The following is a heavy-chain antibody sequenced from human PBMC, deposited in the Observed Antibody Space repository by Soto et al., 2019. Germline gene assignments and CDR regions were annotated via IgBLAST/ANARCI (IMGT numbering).Heavy chain of an antibody. CDR1: GDSISSYY. CDR3: ARGVATIGP. V-gene: IGHV4-59*01. J-gene: IGHJ5*02. Sequence: ETLSLTCTVSGDSISSYYWTWIRQPPGKGLEWFGYIYYSGSTSYNPSLNSRVTISVDTSKNQFSLKLTSVTAADTAVYYCARGVATIGPWGQGTLVTVSS. D-gene: IGHD5-12*01. CDR2: IYYSGST.